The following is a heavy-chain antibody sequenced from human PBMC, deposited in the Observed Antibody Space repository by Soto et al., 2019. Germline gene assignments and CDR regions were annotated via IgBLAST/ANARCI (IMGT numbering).Heavy chain of an antibody. J-gene: IGHJ4*02. CDR1: GYTFTSYD. D-gene: IGHD2-21*02. CDR2: MNPNSGNT. CDR3: ARSRVTAIRGILNY. V-gene: IGHV1-8*01. Sequence: GASVKVSCKASGYTFTSYDINWVRQATGQGLEWMGWMNPNSGNTGYAQKFQSRVTITADESTSTAYMELSSLRSEDTAVCYCARSRVTAIRGILNYWGQGTLVTVSS.